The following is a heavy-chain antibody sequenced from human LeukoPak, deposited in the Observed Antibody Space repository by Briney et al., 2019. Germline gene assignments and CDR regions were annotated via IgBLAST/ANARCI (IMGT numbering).Heavy chain of an antibody. CDR1: GYSISSGYY. CDR2: IYHSGST. J-gene: IGHJ4*02. V-gene: IGHV4-38-2*02. CDR3: ARYYYDSSVYYNLDY. D-gene: IGHD3-22*01. Sequence: PSETLSLTCTVSGYSISSGYYWGWIRQPPGKGLEWIGSIYHSGSTYYNPSLKSRVTISVDTSKNQFSLKLSSVTAADTAVYYCARYYYDSSVYYNLDYWGQGTLVTVSS.